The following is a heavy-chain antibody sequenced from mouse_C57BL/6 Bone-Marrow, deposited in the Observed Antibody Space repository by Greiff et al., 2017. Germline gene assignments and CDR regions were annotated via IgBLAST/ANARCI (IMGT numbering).Heavy chain of an antibody. J-gene: IGHJ4*01. CDR2: IHPNSGST. D-gene: IGHD1-1*01. CDR3: AKYGSSYYYAMGY. V-gene: IGHV1-64*01. CDR1: GYTFTSYW. Sequence: QVQLQQPGAELVKPGASVKLSCKASGYTFTSYWMHWVKQRPGQGLEWIGMIHPNSGSTNYNEKFKSKATLTVDKSSSTAYMQLSSLTSEDSAVYYCAKYGSSYYYAMGYWGQGTSVTVSS.